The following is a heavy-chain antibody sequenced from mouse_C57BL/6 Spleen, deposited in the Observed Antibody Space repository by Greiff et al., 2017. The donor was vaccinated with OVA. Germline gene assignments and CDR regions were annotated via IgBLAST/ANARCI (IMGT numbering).Heavy chain of an antibody. CDR1: GYTFTSYW. D-gene: IGHD1-1*01. J-gene: IGHJ2*01. CDR2: IDPSDSYT. CDR3: ARRYYGSSYSFEY. Sequence: QVQLQQPGAELVKPGASVKLSCKASGYTFTSYWMQWVKQRPGQGLEWIGEIDPSDSYTNYNQKFKGKATLTVDTSSSTAYMQLSSLTSEDSAVYYCARRYYGSSYSFEYWGQGTTLTVSS. V-gene: IGHV1-50*01.